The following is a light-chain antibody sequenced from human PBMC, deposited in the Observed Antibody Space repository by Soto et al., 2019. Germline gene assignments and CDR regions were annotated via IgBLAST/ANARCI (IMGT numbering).Light chain of an antibody. Sequence: QSVLTQPPSASGTPGQRVTISCSGSSSNIASTTVNWYQQLPGTAPKLLFYNNNHRPSGVLDRFSGSKSGTSASLAISGLQSEDEADYYCAAWDDSLNGPLFGGGTKLTVL. CDR1: SSNIASTT. CDR2: NNN. CDR3: AAWDDSLNGPL. V-gene: IGLV1-44*01. J-gene: IGLJ2*01.